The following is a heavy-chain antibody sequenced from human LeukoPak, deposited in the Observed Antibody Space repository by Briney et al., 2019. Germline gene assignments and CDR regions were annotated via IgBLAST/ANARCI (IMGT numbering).Heavy chain of an antibody. Sequence: GGSLRLSSAASGFTVSSNYMSWVRQTPGKRLEWGSVIYSGGASFYADSVKGRFTISRDDSRNTLYLQMNSLRAEDTAVYYCARGSHIGAAGILDNWGQGSLLTVS. D-gene: IGHD6-13*01. CDR1: GFTVSSNY. J-gene: IGHJ4*02. CDR3: ARGSHIGAAGILDN. V-gene: IGHV3-53*01. CDR2: IYSGGAS.